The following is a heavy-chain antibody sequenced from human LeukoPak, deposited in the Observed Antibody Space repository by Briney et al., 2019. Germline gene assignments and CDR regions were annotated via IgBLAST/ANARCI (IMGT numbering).Heavy chain of an antibody. V-gene: IGHV1-2*02. J-gene: IGHJ4*02. CDR2: INPNSGGT. D-gene: IGHD3-10*01. CDR3: ARDLFYSVSGTYYNVGRVFNY. Sequence: ASVKVSCKASGFTFTGYYMHWVRQAPGQGLEWMGWINPNSGGTSYAQKFQGRVTMTRDTSITTAYMELTSLRSDDTAVYYCARDLFYSVSGTYYNVGRVFNYWGQGTLVTVSS. CDR1: GFTFTGYY.